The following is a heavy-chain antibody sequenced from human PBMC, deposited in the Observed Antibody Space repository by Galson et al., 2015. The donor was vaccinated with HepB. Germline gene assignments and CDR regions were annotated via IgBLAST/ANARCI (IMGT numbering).Heavy chain of an antibody. V-gene: IGHV1-18*01. CDR3: ARTPSSFVYFHH. J-gene: IGHJ1*01. Sequence: SVKVSCKASGYIFTNYGLSWVRQAPGQGPEWMGWISGNTGNTKYAQKVQGRVTLTTDTSTATAYMELRSLRPDDTAVYYCARTPSSFVYFHHWGQGTLVTVSS. D-gene: IGHD2-15*01. CDR1: GYIFTNYG. CDR2: ISGNTGNT.